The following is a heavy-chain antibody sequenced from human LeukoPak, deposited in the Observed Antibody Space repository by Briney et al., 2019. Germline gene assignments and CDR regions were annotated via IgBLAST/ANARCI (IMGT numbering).Heavy chain of an antibody. CDR1: GGTFSSYA. CDR2: IIPIFGTA. CDR3: ARALSHYDSSGYYPDY. V-gene: IGHV1-69*13. D-gene: IGHD3-22*01. Sequence: SVKVSCKASGGTFSSYAISWVRQAPGQGLEWMGGIIPIFGTANYAQKFQGRVTITADESTSTAYMELSSLRSEDTAVYYCARALSHYDSSGYYPDYWGQGTLVTVSS. J-gene: IGHJ4*02.